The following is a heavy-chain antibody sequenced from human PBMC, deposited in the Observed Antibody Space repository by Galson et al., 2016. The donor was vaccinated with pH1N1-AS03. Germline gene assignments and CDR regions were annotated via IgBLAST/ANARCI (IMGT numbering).Heavy chain of an antibody. CDR2: IFPGDSDT. D-gene: IGHD3-22*01. CDR1: GYGFNGYW. V-gene: IGHV5-51*03. Sequence: QSGAEVKKPGDSLKISCESSGYGFNGYWTGWVRQMPGKGLEWMGIIFPGDSDTRYSPSFQGQVTISADKSTRTTYLQWRSLKASDTAIYYCARPAHYDSSGRDALDVWGQGTMLIVSS. J-gene: IGHJ3*01. CDR3: ARPAHYDSSGRDALDV.